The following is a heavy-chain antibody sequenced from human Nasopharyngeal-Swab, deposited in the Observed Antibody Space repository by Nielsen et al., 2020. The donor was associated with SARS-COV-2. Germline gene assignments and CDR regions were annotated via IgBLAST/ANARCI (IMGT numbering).Heavy chain of an antibody. CDR1: GFLFSSYG. CDR2: ISSSGASI. CDR3: ARVTAYFDS. Sequence: GESLKISCAASGFLFSSYGMNWIRQAPGKGLEWVSYISSSGASIYYADSVKGRFTISRDNAENSLYLQMNSLRAEDTAVYYCARVTAYFDSWGQGTLVTVSS. J-gene: IGHJ4*02. D-gene: IGHD5-18*01. V-gene: IGHV3-48*04.